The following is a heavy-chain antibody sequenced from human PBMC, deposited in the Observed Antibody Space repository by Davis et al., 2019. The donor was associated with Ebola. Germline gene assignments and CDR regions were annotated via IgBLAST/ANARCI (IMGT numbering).Heavy chain of an antibody. CDR2: ISGSGGST. V-gene: IGHV3-23*01. D-gene: IGHD6-13*01. CDR3: AKDGIPSSSWYDY. CDR1: GFTFSSYA. J-gene: IGHJ4*02. Sequence: GESLKISCAASGFTFSSYAMSWVRQAPGKGLEWVSAISGSGGSTYYADSVKGRFTISRDNSKNTLYLQMNSLRAEDTAVYYCAKDGIPSSSWYDYWGQGTLVTVSS.